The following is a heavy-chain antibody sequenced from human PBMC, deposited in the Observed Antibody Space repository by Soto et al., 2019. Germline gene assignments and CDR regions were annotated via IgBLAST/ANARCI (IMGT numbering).Heavy chain of an antibody. J-gene: IGHJ4*02. Sequence: EGSLRLSCAASGFTFSSYSMNWVRQAPGKGLEWVSSISSSSSYIYYADSVKGRFTISRDNAKNSLYLQMNSLRSDDTAVYYCARDLAKGGGSAGSDYWGQGTLVTVSS. V-gene: IGHV3-21*04. CDR1: GFTFSSYS. CDR2: ISSSSSYI. CDR3: ARDLAKGGGSAGSDY. D-gene: IGHD1-26*01.